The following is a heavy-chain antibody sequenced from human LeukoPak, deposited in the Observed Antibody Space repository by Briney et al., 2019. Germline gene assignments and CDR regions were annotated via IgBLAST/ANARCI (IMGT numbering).Heavy chain of an antibody. CDR3: ARVVVGVTNRFDP. J-gene: IGHJ5*02. V-gene: IGHV3-66*01. Sequence: GGSLRLSCAVSGFIVSSNYMTWVRQAPGKGLEWVSVIYSGGRTYYADSVKGRFTTSRDNSKNTLYLQMNSLRAEDTAVYYCARVVVGVTNRFDPWGQGTLVIVSS. CDR1: GFIVSSNY. CDR2: IYSGGRT. D-gene: IGHD2-15*01.